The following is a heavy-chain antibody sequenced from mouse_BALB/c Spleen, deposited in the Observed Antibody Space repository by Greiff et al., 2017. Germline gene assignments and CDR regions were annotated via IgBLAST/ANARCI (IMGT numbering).Heavy chain of an antibody. CDR2: ISSGGST. D-gene: IGHD2-3*01. Sequence: EVQLVESGGGLVKPGGSLKLSCAASGFTFSSYAMSWVRQTPEKRLEWVASISSGGSTYYPDSVKGRFTISRDNARNILYLQMSSLRSEDTAMYYYARGTPYDDWAWFAYWGQGTLVTVSA. CDR3: ARGTPYDDWAWFAY. CDR1: GFTFSSYA. J-gene: IGHJ3*01. V-gene: IGHV5-6-5*01.